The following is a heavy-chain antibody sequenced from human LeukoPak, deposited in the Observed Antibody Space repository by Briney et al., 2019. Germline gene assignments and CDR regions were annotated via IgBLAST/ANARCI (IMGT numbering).Heavy chain of an antibody. CDR3: ARDIDFWSGYYDY. D-gene: IGHD3-3*01. CDR2: IIPIFGTA. J-gene: IGHJ4*02. Sequence: SVTVSCKASGGTFSSYAISWVRQAPGQGLEWMGGIIPIFGTANYAQKFQGRVTITADESTSTAYMELSSLRSEDTAVYYCARDIDFWSGYYDYWGQGTLVTVSS. CDR1: GGTFSSYA. V-gene: IGHV1-69*13.